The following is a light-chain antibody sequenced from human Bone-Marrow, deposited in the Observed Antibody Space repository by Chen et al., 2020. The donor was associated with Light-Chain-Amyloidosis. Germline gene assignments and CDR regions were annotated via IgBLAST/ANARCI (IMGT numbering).Light chain of an antibody. CDR2: GSS. CDR1: QTISSNY. V-gene: IGKV3-20*01. Sequence: EIVLTQSPGTLSLTPGEGANLSCRASQTISSNYLTWYQQKFGQAHRLLIYGSSSRATGSPDRFTDSGSGTDFTRTINRLEPEDFAMYYCQQYGSSPLAVGGGTKVEIK. J-gene: IGKJ4*01. CDR3: QQYGSSPLA.